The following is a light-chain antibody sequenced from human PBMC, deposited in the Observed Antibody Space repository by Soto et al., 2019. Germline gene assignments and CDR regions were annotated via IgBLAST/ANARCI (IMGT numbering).Light chain of an antibody. Sequence: QSALTQPASVSESPGQSITISCTGTSSDVGTYNLVSWYQQHPGKAPKLMIYEGSKRPSGVSNRFSGSKSGNTASLTISGLQAEDEADYYCCSYVGSRTSSYVFGTGTKVTVL. CDR2: EGS. CDR3: CSYVGSRTSSYV. J-gene: IGLJ1*01. CDR1: SSDVGTYNL. V-gene: IGLV2-23*01.